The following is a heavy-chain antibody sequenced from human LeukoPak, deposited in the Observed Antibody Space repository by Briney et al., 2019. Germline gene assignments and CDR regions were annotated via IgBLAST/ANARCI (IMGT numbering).Heavy chain of an antibody. J-gene: IGHJ6*03. Sequence: SETLSLTCTVSRGSISSYYWSWIRQPAGKGLEWIGRIYTSGSTNYNPSLKSRVTMSVDTSKNQFSLKLSSVTAADTAVYYCARTTEGGYTYGYFYYYYMDVWGKGTTVTISS. D-gene: IGHD5-18*01. CDR2: IYTSGST. V-gene: IGHV4-4*07. CDR1: RGSISSYY. CDR3: ARTTEGGYTYGYFYYYYMDV.